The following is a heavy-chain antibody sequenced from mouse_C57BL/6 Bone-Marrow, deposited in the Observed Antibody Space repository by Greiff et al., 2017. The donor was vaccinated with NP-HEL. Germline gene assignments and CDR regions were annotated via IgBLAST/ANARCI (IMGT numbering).Heavy chain of an antibody. Sequence: EVQVVESGGDLVKPGGSLKLSCAASGFTFSSYGMSWVRPTPDKRLEWVATISSGGSYTYYPDSVKGRFTISRDKTKNTLYLQMSSLKSEYTAMYYCARHFPWFAYWGQGTRVTVSA. CDR2: ISSGGSYT. CDR3: ARHFPWFAY. CDR1: GFTFSSYG. J-gene: IGHJ3*01. V-gene: IGHV5-6*01.